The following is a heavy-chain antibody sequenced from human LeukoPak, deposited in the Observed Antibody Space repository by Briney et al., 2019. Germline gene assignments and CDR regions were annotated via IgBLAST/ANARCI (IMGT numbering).Heavy chain of an antibody. Sequence: MASETLSLTCTVSGGSVSSGSYYWGWIRQPPGKGLEWIGSIYYSGSTYYNPSLKSRVTISVDTSKNQFSLKLSSVTAADTAVYYCAGGDVLWFGELYYFDYWGQGTLVTVSS. D-gene: IGHD3-10*01. J-gene: IGHJ4*02. CDR1: GGSVSSGSYY. CDR3: AGGDVLWFGELYYFDY. V-gene: IGHV4-39*01. CDR2: IYYSGST.